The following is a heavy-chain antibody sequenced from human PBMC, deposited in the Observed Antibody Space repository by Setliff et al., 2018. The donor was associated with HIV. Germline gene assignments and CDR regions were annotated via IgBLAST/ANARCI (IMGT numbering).Heavy chain of an antibody. D-gene: IGHD6-19*01. J-gene: IGHJ4*02. Sequence: SETLSLTCAVYGGSFNDYYWTWIRQPPGKGLEWIGEIAHSGSTKYHASLKSRVTISVDTSKNQFSLKLRSVTAADTAVYYCEVAGQWGQGTLVTVSS. CDR2: IAHSGST. CDR3: EVAGQ. V-gene: IGHV4-34*01. CDR1: GGSFNDYY.